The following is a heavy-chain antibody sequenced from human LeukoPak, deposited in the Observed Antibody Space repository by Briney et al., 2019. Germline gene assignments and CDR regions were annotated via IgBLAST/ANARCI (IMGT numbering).Heavy chain of an antibody. J-gene: IGHJ4*02. V-gene: IGHV4-34*01. D-gene: IGHD3-16*02. Sequence: SETLCLTCAVYGGSFSGYYWSWIRQPPGKGLEWIGEINHSGSTNYNPSLKSRVTISVDTSKNQFSLKLSSVTAADTAVYYCARAGGDYVWGSYRTRGFDYWGQGTLVTVSS. CDR3: ARAGGDYVWGSYRTRGFDY. CDR2: INHSGST. CDR1: GGSFSGYY.